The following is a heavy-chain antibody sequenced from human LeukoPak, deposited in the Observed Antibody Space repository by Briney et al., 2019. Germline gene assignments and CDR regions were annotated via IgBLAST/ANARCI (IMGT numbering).Heavy chain of an antibody. V-gene: IGHV3-11*04. CDR3: ARDTRIVVVPAALGPHYYYYMDV. CDR2: ISSSGSTI. CDR1: GFTFSDYY. D-gene: IGHD2-2*01. J-gene: IGHJ6*03. Sequence: GGSLRLSCAASGFTFSDYYMSWIRQAPGKGLEWVSYISSSGSTIYYADSVKGRFTISRDNAKNSLYLQMNSLRAEDTAVYYCARDTRIVVVPAALGPHYYYYMDVWGKGTTVTVSS.